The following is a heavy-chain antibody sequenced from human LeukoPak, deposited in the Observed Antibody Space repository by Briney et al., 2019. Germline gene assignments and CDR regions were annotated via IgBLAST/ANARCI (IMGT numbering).Heavy chain of an antibody. J-gene: IGHJ4*02. Sequence: GGSLRLXCAASGFTVSSNYMSWVRQAPGKGLEWVSVIYSGGSTYYADSVKGRFTISRDNSKNTLYLQMNSLRAEDTAVYYCASFPYSSSGYDYWGQGTLVTVSS. V-gene: IGHV3-53*01. CDR2: IYSGGST. CDR3: ASFPYSSSGYDY. CDR1: GFTVSSNY. D-gene: IGHD6-13*01.